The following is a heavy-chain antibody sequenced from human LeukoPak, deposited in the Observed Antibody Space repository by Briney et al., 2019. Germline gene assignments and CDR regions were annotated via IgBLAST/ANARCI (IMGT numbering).Heavy chain of an antibody. Sequence: GGSLRLSCAASGFTFSSYGMSWVRQAPGKGLEWVSAIGGRDGSTYYADSVKGRFTISRDNSKNTLYLQMNSLRAEDTAVYYCASPWSSLSDGFDYWGQGTLVTVSS. V-gene: IGHV3-23*01. CDR2: IGGRDGST. CDR3: ASPWSSLSDGFDY. D-gene: IGHD6-6*01. J-gene: IGHJ4*02. CDR1: GFTFSSYG.